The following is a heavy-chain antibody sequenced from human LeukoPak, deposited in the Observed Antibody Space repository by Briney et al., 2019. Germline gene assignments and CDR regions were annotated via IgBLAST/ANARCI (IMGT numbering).Heavy chain of an antibody. V-gene: IGHV3-23*01. CDR1: GFTFSSYA. D-gene: IGHD2-2*01. Sequence: QPGGSLRLSCAASGFTFSSYAMSWVRQAPGKGLEWVSAISGSGGSTYYADSVKGRFTISRDNSKNTLYLQMNSLRAEDTAVYYCATQGLYQLGPRYYFDYWGQGTLVTVSS. J-gene: IGHJ4*02. CDR3: ATQGLYQLGPRYYFDY. CDR2: ISGSGGST.